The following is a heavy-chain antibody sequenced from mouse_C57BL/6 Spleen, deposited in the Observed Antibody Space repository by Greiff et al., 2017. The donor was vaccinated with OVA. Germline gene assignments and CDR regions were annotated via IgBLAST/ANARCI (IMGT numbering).Heavy chain of an antibody. CDR2: INPNYGTT. CDR1: GYSFTDYN. CDR3: ARRRILYGNFPYYAMDY. D-gene: IGHD2-1*01. V-gene: IGHV1-39*01. Sequence: EVQLQQSGPELVKPGASVKLSCEASGYSFTDYNMHWVKQSTGKSLEWIGVINPNYGTTSYNQKFKGKATLTVDQSSSTAYMQLNSLTSEDSAVDYCARRRILYGNFPYYAMDYWGQGTSVTVSS. J-gene: IGHJ4*01.